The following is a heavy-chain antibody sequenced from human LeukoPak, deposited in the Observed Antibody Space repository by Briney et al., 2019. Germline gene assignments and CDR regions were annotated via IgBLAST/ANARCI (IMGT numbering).Heavy chain of an antibody. V-gene: IGHV4-30-2*01. Sequence: PSETLSLTCAVSGGSISSGGYSWSWIRQPPGKGLEWIGYIYHSGSTYYNPSLKSRVTISVDRSKNQFSLKLSSVTAADTAVYYCARHPLTTVTAIDYWGQGTLVTVSS. D-gene: IGHD4-17*01. CDR1: GGSISSGGYS. CDR3: ARHPLTTVTAIDY. CDR2: IYHSGST. J-gene: IGHJ4*02.